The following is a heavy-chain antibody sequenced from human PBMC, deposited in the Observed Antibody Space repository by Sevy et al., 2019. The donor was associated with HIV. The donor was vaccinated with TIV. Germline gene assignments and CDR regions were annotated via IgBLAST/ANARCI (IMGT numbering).Heavy chain of an antibody. V-gene: IGHV3-9*01. CDR2: ISWNSGAT. CDR1: GFTFSDYA. J-gene: IGHJ3*02. D-gene: IGHD2-8*01. CDR3: GRAEGDCVVDRGNGESVNAFDI. Sequence: GGSLRLSCAASGFTFSDYAMHWVRQVPGKGLEWVSGISWNSGATGYADSVRGRFTISRDNAKNSLYLQMNSLRVEDTAFYYCGRAEGDCVVDRGNGESVNAFDIWGQGTMVTVSS.